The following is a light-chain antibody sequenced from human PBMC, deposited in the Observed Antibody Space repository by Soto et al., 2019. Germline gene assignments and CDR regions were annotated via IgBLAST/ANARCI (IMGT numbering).Light chain of an antibody. Sequence: QAVLTQPPSASGTPGQRGTITLSGSSSKNGSKTVNWYQQLPGTAPKLVIYSNNQRPSGVPDRFSGSKSGTSASLAISGLQSEDEADYYCVAWDDSLNGYVVFGGGTKVTVL. CDR2: SNN. CDR3: VAWDDSLNGYVV. J-gene: IGLJ2*01. V-gene: IGLV1-44*01. CDR1: SSKNGSKT.